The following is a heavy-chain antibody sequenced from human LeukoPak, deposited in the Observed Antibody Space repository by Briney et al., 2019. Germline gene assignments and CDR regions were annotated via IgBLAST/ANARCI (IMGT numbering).Heavy chain of an antibody. CDR1: RGSFSGYY. D-gene: IGHD3-10*01. CDR3: ARGSGKLIYYFDY. J-gene: IGHJ4*02. Sequence: PSETLSLTCAVYRGSFSGYYWSWIRQPPGKGLEWIGEINHSGSTNYNPSLKSRVTISVDTSKNQFSLKLSSVTAADTAVYYCARGSGKLIYYFDYWGQGTLVTVSS. CDR2: INHSGST. V-gene: IGHV4-34*01.